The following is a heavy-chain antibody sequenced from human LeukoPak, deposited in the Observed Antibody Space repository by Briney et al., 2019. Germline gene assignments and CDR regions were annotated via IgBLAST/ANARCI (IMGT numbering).Heavy chain of an antibody. V-gene: IGHV4-30-2*01. CDR3: ARAYYYYGMDV. CDR1: GGSISSGGYS. Sequence: SETLSLTCAVAGGSISSGGYSWSWIRQPPGKGLEWIGYIYHSGSTYYNPSLKSRVTISVDRSKNQFSLKLSSVTAADTAVYYCARAYYYYGMDVWGQGTTVTVSS. J-gene: IGHJ6*02. CDR2: IYHSGST.